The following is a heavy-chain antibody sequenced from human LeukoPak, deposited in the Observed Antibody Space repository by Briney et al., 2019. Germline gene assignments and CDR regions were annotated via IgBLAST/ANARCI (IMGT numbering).Heavy chain of an antibody. D-gene: IGHD3-10*01. CDR2: ISWDSGSI. J-gene: IGHJ4*02. CDR1: GFTFDDNA. CDR3: AKVVYYGSESYQEYYFDY. V-gene: IGHV3-9*01. Sequence: GRSLRLSCAASGFTFDDNAMHWVRQAPGKGLEWVSGISWDSGSIGYADSVRGRFTISRDNAKNSLYLQMNSLRPEDTALYYCAKVVYYGSESYQEYYFDYWGQGTLVTVSS.